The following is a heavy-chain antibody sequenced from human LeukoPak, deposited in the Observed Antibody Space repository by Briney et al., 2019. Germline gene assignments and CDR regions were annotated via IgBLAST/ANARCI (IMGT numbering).Heavy chain of an antibody. D-gene: IGHD6-13*01. Sequence: GGSLRLSCTASGFTFGDYAMSWFRQAPGKGLEWVGFIRSKAYGGTTEYAASVKGRFTISRDDSKTIAYLQMSSLKTEDTAVYYCTRDTEYYSTTLDYWGQGTLVTVSS. CDR1: GFTFGDYA. CDR2: IRSKAYGGTT. V-gene: IGHV3-49*03. CDR3: TRDTEYYSTTLDY. J-gene: IGHJ4*02.